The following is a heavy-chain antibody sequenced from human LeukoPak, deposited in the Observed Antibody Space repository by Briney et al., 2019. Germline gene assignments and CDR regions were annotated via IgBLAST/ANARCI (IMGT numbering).Heavy chain of an antibody. CDR1: GFTFSSYW. J-gene: IGHJ5*02. CDR2: INSDGSST. Sequence: GGSLRLSCAASGFTFSSYWMHWVRQAPGKGLVWVSRINSDGSSTSYADSVKGRFTISRDNAKNTLYLQMNSLRAEDTAVYYCARALISLVRGATDWFDPWGHGTLVTVSS. CDR3: ARALISLVRGATDWFDP. V-gene: IGHV3-74*01. D-gene: IGHD3-10*01.